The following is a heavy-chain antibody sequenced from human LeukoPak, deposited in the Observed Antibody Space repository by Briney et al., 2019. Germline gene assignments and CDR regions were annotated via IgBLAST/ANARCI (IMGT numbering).Heavy chain of an antibody. CDR2: ISYDGSNK. CDR3: ARDPPFITIFGVVIMGGYMDV. J-gene: IGHJ6*03. D-gene: IGHD3-3*01. CDR1: GFTFSSYA. V-gene: IGHV3-30-3*01. Sequence: GGSLRLSCAASGFTFSSYAMHWVRQAPGKGLEWVAVISYDGSNKYYADSVKGRFTISRDNSKNTLYLQMNSLRAEDTAVYYCARDPPFITIFGVVIMGGYMDVWGKGTTVTVSS.